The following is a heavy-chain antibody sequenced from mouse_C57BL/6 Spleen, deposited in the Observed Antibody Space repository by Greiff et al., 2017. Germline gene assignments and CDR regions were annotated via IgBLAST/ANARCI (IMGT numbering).Heavy chain of an antibody. J-gene: IGHJ4*01. Sequence: EVKLVESGGGLVQPGGSMKLSCVASGFTFSNYWMNWVRQSPEKGLEWVAQIRLKSDNYATHYAESVKGGFTISREDSKSSIYLQMINLRAEDTGIYYCTEGSSPSYAMDYWGQGTSVTVSS. D-gene: IGHD1-1*01. CDR3: TEGSSPSYAMDY. CDR2: IRLKSDNYAT. V-gene: IGHV6-3*01. CDR1: GFTFSNYW.